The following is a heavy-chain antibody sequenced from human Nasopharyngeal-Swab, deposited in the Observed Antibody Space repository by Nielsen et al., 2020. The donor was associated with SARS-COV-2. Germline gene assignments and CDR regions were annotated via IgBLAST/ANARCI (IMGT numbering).Heavy chain of an antibody. CDR1: GCTFSDYY. J-gene: IGHJ4*02. CDR2: ISSSGSTI. V-gene: IGHV3-11*01. Sequence: GGSLRLSCAASGCTFSDYYMSWIRQAPGKGLEWVSYISSSGSTIYYADSVKGRFTISRDNAKNSLYLQMNSLRAEDTAVYYCAREDTDYYDSSGYFDYWGQGTLVTVSS. D-gene: IGHD3-22*01. CDR3: AREDTDYYDSSGYFDY.